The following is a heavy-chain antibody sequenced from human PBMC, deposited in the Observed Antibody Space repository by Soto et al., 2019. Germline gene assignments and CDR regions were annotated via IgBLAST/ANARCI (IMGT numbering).Heavy chain of an antibody. D-gene: IGHD3-22*01. J-gene: IGHJ5*02. CDR2: ISYDGSNK. Sequence: GGSLGLSCAASGFTFSSYGMHWVRQAPGKGLEWVAVISYDGSNKCYADSVKGRFTISRDNSKNTLYLQMNSLRAEDTAAYYCAKATDYYDSSGYSNWFDPWGQGTLVTVSS. V-gene: IGHV3-30*18. CDR1: GFTFSSYG. CDR3: AKATDYYDSSGYSNWFDP.